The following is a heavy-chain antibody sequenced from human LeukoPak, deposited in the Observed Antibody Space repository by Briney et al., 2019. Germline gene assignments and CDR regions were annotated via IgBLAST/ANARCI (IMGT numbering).Heavy chain of an antibody. CDR3: ARHRGQRLVLTKEPFDY. Sequence: PSETLSLTCSVSGDSISRRSYYWSWIRQPPGKGLEWIGEINHSGSTNYNPSLKSRVTISVDTSKNQFSLKLSSVTAADTAVYYCARHRGQRLVLTKEPFDYWGQGTLVTVSS. V-gene: IGHV4-39*01. CDR2: INHSGST. D-gene: IGHD6-13*01. CDR1: GDSISRRSYY. J-gene: IGHJ4*02.